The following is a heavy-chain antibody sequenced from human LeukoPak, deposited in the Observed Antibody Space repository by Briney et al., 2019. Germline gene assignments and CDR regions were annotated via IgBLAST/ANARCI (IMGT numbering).Heavy chain of an antibody. CDR2: IYYSGST. CDR1: GGSNSDINYY. CDR3: ARIDFYGSGNYYFDY. D-gene: IGHD3-10*01. Sequence: SETLSLTCTVSGGSNSDINYYWGWIRQPPGKGLEWIASIYYSGSTYYNPSLKSRVTISVDTSKKQFSLKLSSVTAADTAVYYCARIDFYGSGNYYFDYWGQGTLVTVSS. J-gene: IGHJ4*02. V-gene: IGHV4-39*01.